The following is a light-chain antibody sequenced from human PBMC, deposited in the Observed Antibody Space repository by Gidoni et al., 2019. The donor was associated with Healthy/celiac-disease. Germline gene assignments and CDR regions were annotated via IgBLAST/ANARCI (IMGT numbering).Light chain of an antibody. J-gene: IGKJ1*01. CDR2: KAS. CDR3: QQYNSYSRT. Sequence: DIQMTQSPSTLSASVGDRVTITCRASQSISSWLDWYQQKPGKAPKLLIYKASSLESGVQARFSGSGSGTEFTHTISSLQPDDFATYYCQQYNSYSRTFGQGTKVEIK. V-gene: IGKV1-5*03. CDR1: QSISSW.